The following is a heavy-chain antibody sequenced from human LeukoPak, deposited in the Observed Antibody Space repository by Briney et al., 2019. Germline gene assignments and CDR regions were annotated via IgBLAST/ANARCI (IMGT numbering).Heavy chain of an antibody. D-gene: IGHD3-10*01. CDR3: ARGRGDGRKLTGQNDY. J-gene: IGHJ4*02. CDR1: GFTFSNYA. V-gene: IGHV3-23*01. CDR2: ISGSGGNT. Sequence: GGSLRLSCAASGFTFSNYAMSWVRQVPGKGLEWVSAISGSGGNTFYADSVKGRFAISRDNSKNTLYLQMNSLRAEDTAVYYCARGRGDGRKLTGQNDYWGQGTLVTVSS.